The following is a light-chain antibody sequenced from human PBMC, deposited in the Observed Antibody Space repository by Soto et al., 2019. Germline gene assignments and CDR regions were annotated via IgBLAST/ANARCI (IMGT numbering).Light chain of an antibody. CDR1: QSVSNNY. J-gene: IGKJ2*01. CDR3: HQYGSSLPYT. Sequence: EVVLTQSPGTLSLSPGESATLSCRASQSVSNNYFAWYQQKPGQAPRLLIFGSSDRATGIPDRFSGSESGTDFTLTISRLEPEDFAVYYCHQYGSSLPYTFGQGTKLEI. V-gene: IGKV3-20*01. CDR2: GSS.